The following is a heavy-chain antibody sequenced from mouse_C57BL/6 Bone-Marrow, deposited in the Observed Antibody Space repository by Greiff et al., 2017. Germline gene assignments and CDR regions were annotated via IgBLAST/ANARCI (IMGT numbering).Heavy chain of an antibody. CDR1: GFTFSDYG. CDR3: ARHGGSSYDAIDY. V-gene: IGHV5-15*01. J-gene: IGHJ4*01. Sequence: EVKLMESGGGLVQPGGSLKLSCAASGFTFSDYGMAWVRQTPRKGPEWVAFISNLACSIYYADNVTGRFTISIENAKNTLYLEMSSLRSEDTAMYYCARHGGSSYDAIDYWGQGTSVTVSS. CDR2: ISNLACSI. D-gene: IGHD1-1*01.